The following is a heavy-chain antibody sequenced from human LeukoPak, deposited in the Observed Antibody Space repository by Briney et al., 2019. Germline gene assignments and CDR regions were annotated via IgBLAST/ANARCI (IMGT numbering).Heavy chain of an antibody. CDR1: GFTFSSYG. D-gene: IGHD6-13*01. Sequence: PGGSLRLSCAASGFTFSSYGMHWVRQAPGKGLEWVAVISYDGSNKYYADSVKGRFTISRDNSKNTLYLQMNSLRAEDTAVYYCAKGQQQLDFDYWGQGTLVTVSS. V-gene: IGHV3-30*18. CDR3: AKGQQQLDFDY. J-gene: IGHJ4*02. CDR2: ISYDGSNK.